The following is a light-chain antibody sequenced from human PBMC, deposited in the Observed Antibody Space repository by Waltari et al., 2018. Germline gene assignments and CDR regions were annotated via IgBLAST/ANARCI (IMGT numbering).Light chain of an antibody. CDR2: DNN. V-gene: IGLV1-51*01. CDR3: GTWDSSLSEEV. Sequence: QSVLTQPPSVSAAPGQKVTISCSGSSSNIGNNYVAWYQQLPRTAPKLLNDDNNKRPEGIPDRCAGSKSGTSATLGITGLQAGDEADYYCGTWDSSLSEEVFGGGTKLTVL. J-gene: IGLJ2*01. CDR1: SSNIGNNY.